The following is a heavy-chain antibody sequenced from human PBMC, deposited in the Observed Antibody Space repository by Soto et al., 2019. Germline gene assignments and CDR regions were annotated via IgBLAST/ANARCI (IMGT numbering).Heavy chain of an antibody. J-gene: IGHJ4*02. CDR3: ARVGRLGGTPYYFDY. CDR1: GGSISTNTYY. D-gene: IGHD1-26*01. CDR2: IYYSGST. Sequence: QLQLQESGPGLVKPSESLSLTCTVSGGSISTNTYYWGWIRQPPGKGLEWIGSIYYSGSTYYNPSLKSRVTISVDTSKNQSSRKLSSVTAADTAVYHCARVGRLGGTPYYFDYWGQGTLVTVSS. V-gene: IGHV4-39*01.